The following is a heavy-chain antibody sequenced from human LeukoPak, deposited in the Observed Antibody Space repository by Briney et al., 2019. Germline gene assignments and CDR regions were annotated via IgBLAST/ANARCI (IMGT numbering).Heavy chain of an antibody. Sequence: SETPSLTCTVSADSLSSGGHYWAWIRQFPGKGLESIGFIHHGGRSRHNPSLKDRVAISVDTSRKQFALKLSSVTAADTAMYYCARGGNRFGGFYFDYWGQGIQVIVSS. CDR1: ADSLSSGGHY. V-gene: IGHV4-31*03. D-gene: IGHD3-10*01. CDR2: IHHGGRS. CDR3: ARGGNRFGGFYFDY. J-gene: IGHJ4*02.